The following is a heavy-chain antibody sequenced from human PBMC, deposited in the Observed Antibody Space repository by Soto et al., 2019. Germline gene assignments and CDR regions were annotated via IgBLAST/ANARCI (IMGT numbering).Heavy chain of an antibody. CDR2: ISGIRDYI. V-gene: IGHV3-21*06. CDR3: AREGVHNYTEYYFDY. CDR1: GFTFSYYP. J-gene: IGHJ4*02. D-gene: IGHD3-10*01. Sequence: GGSLRLSCAASGFTFSYYPLHWVRRAPGKGLEWVSSISGIRDYIRYADSVKGRFTISRDDAKTSLYLQMNSLTAEDTAVYYCAREGVHNYTEYYFDYWGQGTLVTVSS.